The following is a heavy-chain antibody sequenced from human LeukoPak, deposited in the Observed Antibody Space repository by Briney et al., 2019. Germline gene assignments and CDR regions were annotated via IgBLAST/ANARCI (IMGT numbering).Heavy chain of an antibody. CDR1: GFTFSSYS. D-gene: IGHD3-22*01. Sequence: GGSLKLSCAASGFTFSSYSMNWVRQAPGKGLEWVSAISGSGGSTYYADSVKGRFTISRDNSKNTLYLQMNSLRAEDTAVYYCANLAVDYDSSGNIRGWGQGTLVTVSS. J-gene: IGHJ4*02. V-gene: IGHV3-23*01. CDR2: ISGSGGST. CDR3: ANLAVDYDSSGNIRG.